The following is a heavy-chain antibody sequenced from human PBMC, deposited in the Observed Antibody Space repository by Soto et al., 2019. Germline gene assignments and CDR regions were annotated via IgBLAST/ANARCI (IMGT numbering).Heavy chain of an antibody. J-gene: IGHJ6*02. CDR2: MYPGDSDT. D-gene: IGHD4-17*01. CDR3: ARHIRRDYGDYSRLYYYYGMDV. V-gene: IGHV5-51*01. Sequence: PGESLKISCKGSGYSFTTYWIGWVRQMPGNGLELMGIMYPGDSDTRYSPSFQGQVTISADKSISTACLQWSSLKASDTAMYYCARHIRRDYGDYSRLYYYYGMDVWGQGTTVTVSS. CDR1: GYSFTTYW.